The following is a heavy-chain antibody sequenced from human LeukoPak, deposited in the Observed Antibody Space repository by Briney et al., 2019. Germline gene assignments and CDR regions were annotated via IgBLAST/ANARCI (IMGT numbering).Heavy chain of an antibody. D-gene: IGHD6-13*01. V-gene: IGHV3-11*01. Sequence: PGGSLRLSCAASGFTFSDYYMSWIRQAPGKGLEWVSYISSSGSTIYYADSVKGRFTISRDNSKNTLYLQMNSLRAEDTAVYYCAKEGIAAAGMTPFDYWGQGTLVTVSS. CDR1: GFTFSDYY. CDR2: ISSSGSTI. CDR3: AKEGIAAAGMTPFDY. J-gene: IGHJ4*02.